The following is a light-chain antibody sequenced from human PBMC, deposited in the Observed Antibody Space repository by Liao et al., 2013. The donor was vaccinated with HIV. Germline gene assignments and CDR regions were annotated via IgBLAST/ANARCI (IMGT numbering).Light chain of an antibody. CDR2: QDN. V-gene: IGLV3-1*01. J-gene: IGLJ1*01. CDR3: QAWDSRTAGV. CDR1: KLGDKY. Sequence: SYDLTQPPSVSVSPGQTASITCSGDKLGDKYASWYQQKPGQSPVLVIYQDNIRPSGIPERFSGSNSGNTATLTISGTQAMDEADYYCQAWDSRTAGVFGTGTKVTVL.